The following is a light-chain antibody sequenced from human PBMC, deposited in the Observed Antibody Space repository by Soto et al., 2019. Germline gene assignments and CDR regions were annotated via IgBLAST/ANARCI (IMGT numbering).Light chain of an antibody. CDR3: HQYDNSPRT. CDR1: QTISSSY. V-gene: IGKV3-20*01. J-gene: IGKJ1*01. Sequence: EIVLTQSPGTLSLSPGERATLSCRASQTISSSYLAWYQQKPGQAPRLLIYGASSRATGIPDRFGGSGSGTDFTLTISRLEPEDFAVYYCHQYDNSPRTFGQGTKVEI. CDR2: GAS.